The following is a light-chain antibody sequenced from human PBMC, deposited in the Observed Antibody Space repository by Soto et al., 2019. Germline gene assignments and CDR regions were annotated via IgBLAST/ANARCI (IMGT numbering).Light chain of an antibody. J-gene: IGKJ1*01. CDR1: QSIVYSDGQAY. Sequence: DVVMTQSPLSLPVTLGQPASISCRSSQSIVYSDGQAYLSWFQQRPGQSPRRLIYRASNRHSGVXXXXXXXXXXXXXXXXIXXXXSEXFGIYYCMQGTYWPPTFGRGTRVEIK. CDR2: RAS. CDR3: MQGTYWPPT. V-gene: IGKV2-30*01.